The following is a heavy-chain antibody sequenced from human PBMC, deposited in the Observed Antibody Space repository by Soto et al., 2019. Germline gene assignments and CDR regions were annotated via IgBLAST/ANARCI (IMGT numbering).Heavy chain of an antibody. CDR2: IYYSGST. J-gene: IGHJ4*02. V-gene: IGHV4-30-4*01. CDR1: GGSISSGDYY. D-gene: IGHD3-9*01. Sequence: SETLSPTCTVSGGSISSGDYYWSWIRQPPGKGLEWIGYIYYSGSTYYNPSPKSRVTISVDTSKNQFSLKLGSVTAADTAVYYCASEYYDILTGYYGDYWGQGTLVTVSS. CDR3: ASEYYDILTGYYGDY.